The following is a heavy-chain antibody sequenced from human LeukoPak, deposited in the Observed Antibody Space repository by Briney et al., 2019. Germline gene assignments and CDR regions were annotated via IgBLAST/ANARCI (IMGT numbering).Heavy chain of an antibody. CDR3: SRESGPFCPFGY. J-gene: IGHJ4*02. Sequence: SGTLSLTCGVSGGSISGSNWWRWVGPPAGEGLEWIVEISLAHQPNFNPSLTSRVTMSLDKYSNKLYLHLTSVTAADTATYFCSRESGPFCPFGYWGQGTLLTVSS. CDR2: ISLAHQP. D-gene: IGHD1-26*01. CDR1: GGSISGSNW. V-gene: IGHV4/OR15-8*02.